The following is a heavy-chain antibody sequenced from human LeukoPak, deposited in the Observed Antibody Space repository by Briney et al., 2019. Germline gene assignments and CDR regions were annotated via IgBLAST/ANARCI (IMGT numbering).Heavy chain of an antibody. V-gene: IGHV3-30-3*01. J-gene: IGHJ3*02. D-gene: IGHD3-3*01. Sequence: GGSLRLSCAASGFIFSTYAMHWVRQAPGKGLEWVAVISYDGFSKYYTDSVKGRFTVSRDSSKNTLYVQMDSVRAEDTAVYFCAREPRISEWSPGAFDIWGQGTVVTVSS. CDR3: AREPRISEWSPGAFDI. CDR1: GFIFSTYA. CDR2: ISYDGFSK.